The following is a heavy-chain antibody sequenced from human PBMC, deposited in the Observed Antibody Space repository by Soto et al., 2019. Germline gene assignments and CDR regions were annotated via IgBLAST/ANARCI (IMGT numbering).Heavy chain of an antibody. Sequence: PSETLSLTCAVYGGSFSGYYWSWIRQPPGKGLEWIGEINHSGSTNYNPSLKSRVTISVDTSKNQFSLKLSSVTAADTAVYYCAREVVVVPAAKYSYYYMDVWGKGTKVTVSS. CDR2: INHSGST. V-gene: IGHV4-34*01. J-gene: IGHJ6*03. CDR1: GGSFSGYY. CDR3: AREVVVVPAAKYSYYYMDV. D-gene: IGHD2-2*01.